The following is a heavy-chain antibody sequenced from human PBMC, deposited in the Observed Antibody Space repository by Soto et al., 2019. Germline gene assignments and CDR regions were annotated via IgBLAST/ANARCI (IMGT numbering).Heavy chain of an antibody. CDR1: GYSFTSYW. CDR3: ARQPGYSYGLATFDY. Sequence: GESLKISCKGSGYSFTSYWIGWVRQMPGKGLEWMGIIYPGDSDTRYSPSFQGQVTISADKSISTAYLQWSSLKASDTAMYYCARQPGYSYGLATFDYWGQGTLVTGS. J-gene: IGHJ4*02. CDR2: IYPGDSDT. D-gene: IGHD5-18*01. V-gene: IGHV5-51*01.